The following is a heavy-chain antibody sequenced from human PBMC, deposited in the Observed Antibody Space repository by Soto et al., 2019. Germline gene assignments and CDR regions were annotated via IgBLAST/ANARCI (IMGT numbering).Heavy chain of an antibody. CDR1: GFTFGSYA. J-gene: IGHJ3*02. CDR3: ARRIMITFGGVIAILDAFDI. D-gene: IGHD3-16*02. CDR2: ISGSGGST. V-gene: IGHV3-23*01. Sequence: GGSLRLSCAASGFTFGSYAMSWVRQAPGKGLEWVSAISGSGGSTYYADSVKGRFTISRDNSKNTLYLQMNSLRAEDTAVYYCARRIMITFGGVIAILDAFDIWGQGTMVTVSS.